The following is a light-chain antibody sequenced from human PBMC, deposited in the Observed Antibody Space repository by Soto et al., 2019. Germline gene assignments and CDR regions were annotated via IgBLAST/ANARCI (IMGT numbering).Light chain of an antibody. Sequence: EIMLTQSPATLSLSPGERATLSCRASQSVSSYLAWYQQKPGQAPRLLIYDASNRATGIPARFSGSGSGTDFTLTISRLEPEDFAVYYCQQYGSSPYTFAQGTKLEI. CDR2: DAS. CDR1: QSVSSY. J-gene: IGKJ2*01. CDR3: QQYGSSPYT. V-gene: IGKV3-11*01.